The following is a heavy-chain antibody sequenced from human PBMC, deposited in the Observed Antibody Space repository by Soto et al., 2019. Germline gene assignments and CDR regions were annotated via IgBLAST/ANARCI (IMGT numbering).Heavy chain of an antibody. CDR2: ISGSGGST. Sequence: GSLRLACAASGFTFISYAMSWVRQAPGKGLEWVSAISGSGGSTYYADSVKGRFTISRDNSKNTLYLQMNSLRAEDTAVYYCAGIAVAGTADYWGQGTLVTVSS. D-gene: IGHD6-19*01. CDR1: GFTFISYA. V-gene: IGHV3-23*01. J-gene: IGHJ4*02. CDR3: AGIAVAGTADY.